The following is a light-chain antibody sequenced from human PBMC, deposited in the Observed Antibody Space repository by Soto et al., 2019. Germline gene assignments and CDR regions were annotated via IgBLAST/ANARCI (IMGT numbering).Light chain of an antibody. J-gene: IGKJ4*01. V-gene: IGKV2-28*01. CDR2: LGS. CDR1: QSLLHSNGYNY. CDR3: MQDLQTPLT. Sequence: DIVMTQSPLSLAVTPGEPASISCRSSQSLLHSNGYNYLDWYLQKPGQSPQLLIYLGSNRASGVPDRFSGIGSGTDFTLKSSRMEAEDIGVYYCMQDLQTPLTFGGGTKVEIK.